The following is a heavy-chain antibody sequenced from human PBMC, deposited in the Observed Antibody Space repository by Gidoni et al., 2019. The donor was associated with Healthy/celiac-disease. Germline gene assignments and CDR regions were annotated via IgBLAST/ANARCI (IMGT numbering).Heavy chain of an antibody. CDR3: AKTQLRFLEWLLLESGGMDV. D-gene: IGHD3-3*01. CDR2: ISGSGGST. CDR1: GFTFSSYA. J-gene: IGHJ6*02. V-gene: IGHV3-23*01. Sequence: EVQLLESGGGLVQPGGSLRLSCAASGFTFSSYAMSWVRQAPGKGLEWVSAISGSGGSTYYADSVKGRFTISRDNSKNTLYLQMNSLRAEDTAVYCCAKTQLRFLEWLLLESGGMDVWGQGTTVTVSS.